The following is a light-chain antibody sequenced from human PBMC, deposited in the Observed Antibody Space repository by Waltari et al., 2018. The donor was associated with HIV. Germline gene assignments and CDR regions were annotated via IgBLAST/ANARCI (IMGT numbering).Light chain of an antibody. Sequence: QSALTPPPSASGSPGQSVPLPCTGTSSDVGGYTYASSYQQFPGKVPKLLICEVNKRPSGFSDRFAGSKSGNTASLTVSGLQADDEADYYCSSYGGTNNFIVFGGGTKLTVL. CDR1: SSDVGGYTY. CDR2: EVN. CDR3: SSYGGTNNFIV. V-gene: IGLV2-8*01. J-gene: IGLJ2*01.